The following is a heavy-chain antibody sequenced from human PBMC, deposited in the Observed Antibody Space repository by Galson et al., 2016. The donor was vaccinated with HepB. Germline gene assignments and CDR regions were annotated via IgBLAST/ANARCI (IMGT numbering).Heavy chain of an antibody. J-gene: IGHJ4*02. CDR3: ARLGGGDNSSWFPCGD. D-gene: IGHD6-13*01. CDR1: GFTLTEARTG. V-gene: IGHV2-26*01. CDR2: ISSNDAK. Sequence: PALVKPTQTLTLTCTVSGFTLTEARTGVSWIRQPPGKALEWLAHISSNDAKSYSTSLRNRLTISRDTSKNQVVLTITDMDPSETATYFCARLGGGDNSSWFPCGDWGQGAMVAVSA.